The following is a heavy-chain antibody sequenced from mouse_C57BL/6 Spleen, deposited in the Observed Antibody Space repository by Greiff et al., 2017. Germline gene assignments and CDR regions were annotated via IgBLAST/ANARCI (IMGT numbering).Heavy chain of an antibody. CDR2: INPNNGGT. Sequence: VQLQQSGPELVKPGASVKIPCKASGYTFTDYNMDWVKQSHGKSLEWIGDINPNNGGTSYNQKFKGKATLTVDKSSSTAYMELHSLTSEDTAVYYCARMSSGYLFAYWGQGTLVTVSA. CDR1: GYTFTDYN. J-gene: IGHJ3*01. CDR3: ARMSSGYLFAY. V-gene: IGHV1-18*01. D-gene: IGHD3-2*02.